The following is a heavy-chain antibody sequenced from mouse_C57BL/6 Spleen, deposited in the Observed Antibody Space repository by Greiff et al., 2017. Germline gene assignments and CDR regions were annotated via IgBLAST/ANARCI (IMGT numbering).Heavy chain of an antibody. D-gene: IGHD1-1*01. Sequence: QVQLQQPGAELVKPGASVKLSCKASGYTFTSYWMHWVTQRPGQGLEWIGMIYPNGGSTNYNEKFKSKATLTVDKSSSTAYMQLSSLTSEDAAVYYCAITAGVATGAMDDWGQGPSVTVSS. V-gene: IGHV1-64*01. CDR3: AITAGVATGAMDD. CDR2: IYPNGGST. CDR1: GYTFTSYW. J-gene: IGHJ4*01.